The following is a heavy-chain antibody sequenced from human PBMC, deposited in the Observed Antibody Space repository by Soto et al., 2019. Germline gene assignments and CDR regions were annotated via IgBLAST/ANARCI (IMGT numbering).Heavy chain of an antibody. CDR3: ASLRRYYDFWSGYWNWFDP. V-gene: IGHV4-34*01. CDR1: GGSFSGYY. Sequence: SETLSLTCAVYGGSFSGYYWSWIRQPPGKGLEWIGEINHSGSTNYNPSLKSRVTISVDTSKNQFSLKLSSVTAADTAVYYCASLRRYYDFWSGYWNWFDPWGQGTLVTVS. J-gene: IGHJ5*02. CDR2: INHSGST. D-gene: IGHD3-3*01.